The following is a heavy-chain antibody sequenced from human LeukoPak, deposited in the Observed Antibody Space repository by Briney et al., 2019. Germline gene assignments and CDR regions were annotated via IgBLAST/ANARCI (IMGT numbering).Heavy chain of an antibody. Sequence: PGGSLRLSCAASGFTLRSYEMTWVRQAPGTGWEWVSYISSGGGLTFYADSVKGRFTISRDTAKNSLYLQMNNLRGEDTALYYCARDISSSTRAFDIWGQGTMVTVSS. CDR2: ISSGGGLT. CDR3: ARDISSSTRAFDI. CDR1: GFTLRSYE. J-gene: IGHJ3*02. V-gene: IGHV3-48*03. D-gene: IGHD2-15*01.